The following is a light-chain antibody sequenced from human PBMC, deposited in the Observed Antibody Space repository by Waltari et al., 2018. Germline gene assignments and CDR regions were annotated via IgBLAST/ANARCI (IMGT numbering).Light chain of an antibody. CDR3: CSYAGDYTYV. J-gene: IGLJ1*01. CDR2: DVS. V-gene: IGLV2-11*01. CDR1: SSDVGGYKF. Sequence: QSALTQPRSVSGSPGQSVTISCTGTSSDVGGYKFVSWYHQHPGKAPKFMIYDVSKRPSGFPDRFSGSNSGNTASLTISGLQAEDEAEYYCCSYAGDYTYVFGTGTKVTVL.